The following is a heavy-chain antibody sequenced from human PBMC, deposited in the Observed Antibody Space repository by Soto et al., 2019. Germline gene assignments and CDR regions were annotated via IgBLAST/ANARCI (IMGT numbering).Heavy chain of an antibody. V-gene: IGHV5-10-1*01. J-gene: IGHJ6*02. CDR1: GYTFSAYW. D-gene: IGHD1-26*01. Sequence: GESLKISCKGSGYTFSAYWITWVRQMPGEGLEWMGRIDPSDSYTNYGPSFQGHVTFSADKSISTAYLQWDSLKASDTAMYYCGLKSGSPGDHYAGMDVWGQGTTVTRLL. CDR3: GLKSGSPGDHYAGMDV. CDR2: IDPSDSYT.